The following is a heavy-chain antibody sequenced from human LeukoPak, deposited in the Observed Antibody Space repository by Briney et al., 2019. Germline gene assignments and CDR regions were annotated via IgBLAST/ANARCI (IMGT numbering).Heavy chain of an antibody. J-gene: IGHJ4*02. CDR3: AREGYSGYYDSSGYPKYYFDY. Sequence: GGSLRLSCAASGFTFSSYWRSWIRQAPGKGLEWVANIKQDGSEKYYVDSVKGRFTISRANAKNSLYLQMNSLRAEDTAVYYCAREGYSGYYDSSGYPKYYFDYWGQGTLVTVSS. CDR1: GFTFSSYW. V-gene: IGHV3-7*01. CDR2: IKQDGSEK. D-gene: IGHD3-22*01.